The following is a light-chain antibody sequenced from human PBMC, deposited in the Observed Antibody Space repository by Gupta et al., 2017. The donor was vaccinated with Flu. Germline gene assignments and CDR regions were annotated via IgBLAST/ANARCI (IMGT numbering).Light chain of an antibody. CDR3: YAAYMGGNNRGV. V-gene: IGLV3-10*01. J-gene: IGLJ2*01. Sequence: QTAKMTASGDALPTKFGYWFLRKAGEAPGLVVYEDNKRHSGSPEDFSDSSSGTMATLTISGALVDDEAGYYCYAAYMGGNNRGVFGGGTKLTVL. CDR1: ALPTKF. CDR2: EDN.